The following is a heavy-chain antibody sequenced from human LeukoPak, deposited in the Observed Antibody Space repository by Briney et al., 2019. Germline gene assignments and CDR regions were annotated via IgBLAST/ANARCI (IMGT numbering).Heavy chain of an antibody. CDR3: ARDTYGYQLLPAD. CDR2: IKQDGSEK. CDR1: GFTFSIYW. D-gene: IGHD2-2*01. V-gene: IGHV3-7*03. J-gene: IGHJ4*02. Sequence: GGSRRLSCAASGFTFSIYWMSWVRQAPGKWLEWVANIKQDGSEKYYVDSVKGRFTISRDNAKNLLYLQMNSLRAEDTAVYFCARDTYGYQLLPADWGQGTLVTVSS.